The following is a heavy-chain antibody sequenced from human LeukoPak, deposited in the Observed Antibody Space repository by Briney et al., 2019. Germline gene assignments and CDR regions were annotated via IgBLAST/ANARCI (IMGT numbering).Heavy chain of an antibody. D-gene: IGHD4-17*01. J-gene: IGHJ4*02. CDR1: GGSISSSSYF. CDR2: IYYSGST. V-gene: IGHV4-39*07. Sequence: SETLFLTCTVSGGSISSSSYFWGWIRQPPGKGLEWIGSIYYSGSTYYNPSLKSRVTISVDTSKNQFSLKLSSVTAADTAVYYCARENGDYALDYWGQGTLVTVSS. CDR3: ARENGDYALDY.